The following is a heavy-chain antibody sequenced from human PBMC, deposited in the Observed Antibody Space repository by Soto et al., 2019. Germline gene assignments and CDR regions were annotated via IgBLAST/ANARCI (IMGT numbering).Heavy chain of an antibody. Sequence: SVKVSCKASGGTFSSYTISWVRQAPGQRLEWMGRIIASLGIAKYSQKFQGRVTITRDTSASTAYMELSSLRSEDTAVYYCARGGSYSSSYYFDYWGQGTLVTVSS. CDR1: GGTFSSYT. V-gene: IGHV1-69*02. CDR2: IIASLGIA. D-gene: IGHD1-26*01. CDR3: ARGGSYSSSYYFDY. J-gene: IGHJ4*02.